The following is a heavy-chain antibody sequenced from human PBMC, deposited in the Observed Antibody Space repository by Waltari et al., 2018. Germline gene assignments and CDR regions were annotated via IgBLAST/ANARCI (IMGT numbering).Heavy chain of an antibody. Sequence: EVQLVESGGGLVQPGGSLRLSCAAAGFTFSRFWMSCVRQAPGKGLEWVGNIYKDGNVTNYMDSVKGRFTTSRDNARNSLYLQMNSLRVDDTAVYYCVRDDDGGMGAVWGQGTTVIVSS. CDR2: IYKDGNVT. J-gene: IGHJ6*02. D-gene: IGHD3-16*01. CDR1: GFTFSRFW. V-gene: IGHV3-7*01. CDR3: VRDDDGGMGAV.